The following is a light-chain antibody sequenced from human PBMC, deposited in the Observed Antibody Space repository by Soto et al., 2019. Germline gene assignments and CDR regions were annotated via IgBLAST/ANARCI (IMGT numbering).Light chain of an antibody. V-gene: IGLV2-14*03. Sequence: QSAPTQPASMSGSPGQSITISCTGTSGDVGDYVSWYQQHPGKAPKVMIYDVTNRPSGVSDRFSGSKSGNTASLTISGLQAEDEADYYCTSYRNSRVVFGGGTKVTVL. CDR2: DVT. J-gene: IGLJ3*02. CDR1: SGDVGDY. CDR3: TSYRNSRVV.